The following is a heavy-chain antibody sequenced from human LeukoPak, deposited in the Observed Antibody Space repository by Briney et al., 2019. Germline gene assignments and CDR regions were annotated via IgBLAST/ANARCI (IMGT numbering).Heavy chain of an antibody. V-gene: IGHV3-30*18. CDR2: ISHDASNI. D-gene: IGHD2-15*01. Sequence: GGSLRLTCEISGFNFSHYGMHWVRQAPGKGLEWVADISHDASNIYYADSVKGRFTISRDNAKNTLFLQLNSLRGDDTAVYYCAKDLNSFIVVVTIYGMDVWGQGTTVIVSS. CDR3: AKDLNSFIVVVTIYGMDV. CDR1: GFNFSHYG. J-gene: IGHJ6*02.